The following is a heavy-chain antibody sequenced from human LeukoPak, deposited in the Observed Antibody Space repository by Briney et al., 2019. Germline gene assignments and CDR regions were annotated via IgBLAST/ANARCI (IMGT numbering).Heavy chain of an antibody. Sequence: ASVKVSCKASGYTFTGYYMHWVRQAPGQGLEWMGRINPNSGGTNYAQKFQGRVTMTRDTSTSTVYMELSSLRSEDTAVYYCATGSSRGTFDYWGQGTLVTVSS. V-gene: IGHV1-2*06. CDR2: INPNSGGT. CDR1: GYTFTGYY. J-gene: IGHJ4*02. CDR3: ATGSSRGTFDY. D-gene: IGHD3-16*01.